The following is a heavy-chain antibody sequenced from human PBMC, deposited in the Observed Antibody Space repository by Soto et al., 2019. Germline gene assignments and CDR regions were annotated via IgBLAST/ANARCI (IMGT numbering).Heavy chain of an antibody. J-gene: IGHJ6*02. Sequence: AFPVNLACKSAGDSMSIDVSGCVSQATGQGLEWMGGIIPIFGTANYAQKFQGRVTITADESTSTAYMELSSLRSEDTAVYYCARWWGYYDSSGVYYYYGMDVWGQGTTVTVSS. CDR1: GDSMSIDV. V-gene: IGHV1-69*01. CDR2: IIPIFGTA. D-gene: IGHD3-22*01. CDR3: ARWWGYYDSSGVYYYYGMDV.